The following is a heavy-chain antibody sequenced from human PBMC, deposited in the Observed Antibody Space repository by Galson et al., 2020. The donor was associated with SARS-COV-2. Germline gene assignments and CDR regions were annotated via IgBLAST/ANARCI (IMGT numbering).Heavy chain of an antibody. V-gene: IGHV3-30*04. D-gene: IGHD5-12*01. Sequence: TGGSLRLSCEASGFILSSYAMHWVRQAPGKGLEWVVVISYDGSSEFYADSVKGRFTIYRDNSKNTLYLQMNSLRPEDTAMYYCARSNLGYIYYYGMDVWGQGTTVTVSS. J-gene: IGHJ6*02. CDR2: ISYDGSSE. CDR1: GFILSSYA. CDR3: ARSNLGYIYYYGMDV.